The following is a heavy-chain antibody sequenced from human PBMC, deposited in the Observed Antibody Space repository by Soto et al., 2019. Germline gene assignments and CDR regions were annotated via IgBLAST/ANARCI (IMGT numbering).Heavy chain of an antibody. Sequence: QITLKESGPTLVKPTQTLTLTCTVSGFSLNTYGVGVGWIRQPPGKALEWLALIYLDDAKLYSPSLKSRLTTTKDTSKNHVVLTINNIDPIDTVTYYCARALGSWGAYYFDYWGQGTLVTVSS. CDR1: GFSLNTYGVG. J-gene: IGHJ4*02. V-gene: IGHV2-5*02. D-gene: IGHD3-16*01. CDR2: IYLDDAK. CDR3: ARALGSWGAYYFDY.